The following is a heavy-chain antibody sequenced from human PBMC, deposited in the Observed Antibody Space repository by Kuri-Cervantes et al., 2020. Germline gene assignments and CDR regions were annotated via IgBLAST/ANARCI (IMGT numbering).Heavy chain of an antibody. Sequence: ASVKVSCKASGYPFTDYYIHWLRQAPGQGLEWMGWINPNSGDADSAQKFQGRVTMTRDTSITTAYMELSVLESNDTAVYYCARGKGYCNGGSCYFYWGQGTLVTVSS. CDR2: INPNSGDA. V-gene: IGHV1-2*02. J-gene: IGHJ4*02. D-gene: IGHD2-15*01. CDR1: GYPFTDYY. CDR3: ARGKGYCNGGSCYFY.